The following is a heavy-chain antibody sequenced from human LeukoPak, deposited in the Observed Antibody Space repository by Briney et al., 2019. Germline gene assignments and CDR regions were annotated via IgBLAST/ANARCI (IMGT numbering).Heavy chain of an antibody. CDR3: ARAVVRRMILYYFDY. CDR2: IYYSGST. Sequence: SETLSLTCNVSGDSISRSTYYWSWIRQPPGKGLEWIGYIYYSGSTNYNPSLKSRVTISVDTSKNQFSLKLSSVTAADTAVYYCARAVVRRMILYYFDYWGQGTLVTVSS. V-gene: IGHV4-61*01. J-gene: IGHJ4*02. D-gene: IGHD2-2*01. CDR1: GDSISRSTYY.